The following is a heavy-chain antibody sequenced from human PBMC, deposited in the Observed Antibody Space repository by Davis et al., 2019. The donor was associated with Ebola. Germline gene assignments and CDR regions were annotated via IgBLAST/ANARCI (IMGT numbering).Heavy chain of an antibody. D-gene: IGHD1-26*01. V-gene: IGHV3-11*01. J-gene: IGHJ4*02. CDR1: GFTFSDYY. CDR3: ARKTYSGSYFDY. CDR2: ISSSGSTI. Sequence: GESLKISCAASGFTFSDYYMSWIRQAPGKGLEWVSAISSSGSTIYYADSVKGRFTISRDNAKNSLYLQMNSLRAEDTAVYYCARKTYSGSYFDYWGQGTLVTVSS.